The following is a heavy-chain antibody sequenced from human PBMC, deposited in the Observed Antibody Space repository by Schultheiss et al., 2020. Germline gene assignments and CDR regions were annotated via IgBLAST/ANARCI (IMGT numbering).Heavy chain of an antibody. V-gene: IGHV3-30*03. D-gene: IGHD5-12*01. CDR2: ISYDGSNK. CDR3: ARGGVDIVARGYYGMDV. Sequence: GGSLRLSCAASGFTFSSYGMHWVRQAPGKGLEWVAVISYDGSNKYYADSVKGRFTISRDNSKNTLYLQMNSLRVEDTAVYFCARGGVDIVARGYYGMDVWGQGTTVTVSS. J-gene: IGHJ6*02. CDR1: GFTFSSYG.